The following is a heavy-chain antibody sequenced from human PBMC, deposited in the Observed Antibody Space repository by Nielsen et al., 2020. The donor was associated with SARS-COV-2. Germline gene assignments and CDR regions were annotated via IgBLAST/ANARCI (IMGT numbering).Heavy chain of an antibody. V-gene: IGHV3-66*01. J-gene: IGHJ6*03. CDR1: GFTVSSNY. CDR2: IYSGGST. Sequence: GGSLRLSCAASGFTVSSNYMSWVRQAPGKGLEWVSVIYSGGSTYYADSAKGRFTISRDNSKNTLYLQMNSLRAEDTAVYYCGTLPKGTYYYYYYTDVWGKGTAVTVSS. D-gene: IGHD1-14*01. CDR3: GTLPKGTYYYYYYTDV.